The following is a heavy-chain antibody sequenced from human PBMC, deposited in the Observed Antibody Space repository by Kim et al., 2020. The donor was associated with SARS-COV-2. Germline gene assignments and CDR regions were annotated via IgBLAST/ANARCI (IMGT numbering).Heavy chain of an antibody. D-gene: IGHD3-9*01. J-gene: IGHJ6*02. CDR2: IYPDDSDT. CDR1: GYSFADYW. CDR3: ARRLTGRERGHGMDV. Sequence: GESLKISCKSSGYSFADYWIAWVRQMPGKGLEYMGIIYPDDSDTRYSPSFRGQVTISADRSTSTAYLQWSSLKASDTAMYFCARRLTGRERGHGMDVWGQGPTVTVFS. V-gene: IGHV5-51*01.